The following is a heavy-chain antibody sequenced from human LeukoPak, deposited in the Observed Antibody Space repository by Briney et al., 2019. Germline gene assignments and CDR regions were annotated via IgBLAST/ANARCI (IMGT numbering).Heavy chain of an antibody. CDR2: IWYDGSNK. CDR3: ARDYCGGDCYSFDY. V-gene: IGHV3-33*01. Sequence: GGSLRLSCAASGVTFSSYGMHWVRQAPGKGLEWVAVIWYDGSNKYYADSVKGRFTISRDNSKNTLYLQMNSLRAEDTAVYYCARDYCGGDCYSFDYWGQGTLVTVSS. J-gene: IGHJ4*02. CDR1: GVTFSSYG. D-gene: IGHD2-21*02.